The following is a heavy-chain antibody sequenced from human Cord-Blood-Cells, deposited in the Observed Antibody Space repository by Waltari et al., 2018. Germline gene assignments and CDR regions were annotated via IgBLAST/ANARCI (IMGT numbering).Heavy chain of an antibody. J-gene: IGHJ4*02. CDR2: ISGSGGST. CDR3: ARREYSSSYFDY. CDR1: GFTFSSYA. Sequence: EVQLVESGGGLVQPGGSLRLSCAASGFTFSSYAMSWVAQAPGKGLEWVSAISGSGGSTYYADSVKGRFTISRDNSKNTLYLQMNSLRAEDTAVYYCARREYSSSYFDYWGQGTLVTVSS. D-gene: IGHD6-6*01. V-gene: IGHV3-23*04.